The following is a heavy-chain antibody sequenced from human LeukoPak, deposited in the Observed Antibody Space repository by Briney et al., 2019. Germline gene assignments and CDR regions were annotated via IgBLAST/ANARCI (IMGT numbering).Heavy chain of an antibody. V-gene: IGHV4-39*01. CDR3: ATHPLLDY. CDR2: IYYSGST. Sequence: AETLSPTCTVSGDSIRRDNYYWGWIRQPPGKGLEWIGSIYYSGSTYYNPSLKSRVSISVDPSKSQFSLKLTSVTAADTAVYYCATHPLLDYWGQGSLVTVSS. J-gene: IGHJ4*02. D-gene: IGHD3-16*02. CDR1: GDSIRRDNYY.